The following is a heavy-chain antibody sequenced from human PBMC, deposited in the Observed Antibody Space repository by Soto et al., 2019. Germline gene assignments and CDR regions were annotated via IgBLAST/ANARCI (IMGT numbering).Heavy chain of an antibody. V-gene: IGHV3-33*01. D-gene: IGHD3-3*01. CDR1: GFTFSSYG. J-gene: IGHJ5*02. CDR2: IWYDGSNK. CDR3: ARDSSIFGVAINWFDP. Sequence: GGSLRLSCAASGFTFSSYGMHWVRQAPGKGLEWVAVIWYDGSNKYYADSVKGRFTISRDNSKNTLYLQMNSLRAEDTAVYYCARDSSIFGVAINWFDPWGQGTLVTVSS.